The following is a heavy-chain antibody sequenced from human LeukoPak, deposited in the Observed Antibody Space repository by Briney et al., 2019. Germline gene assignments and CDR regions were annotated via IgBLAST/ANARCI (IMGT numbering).Heavy chain of an antibody. CDR3: ARDRVPAAIRGNWFDP. V-gene: IGHV3-74*01. D-gene: IGHD2-2*02. CDR1: GFTFSRYY. J-gene: IGHJ5*02. Sequence: PGGSLRLSCAASGFTFSRYYMHWVRQAPGKGLVWVSRINSDGSSTTYADSVKGRFTISRNNAKNTLYLQMNSLRAEDTAVYYCARDRVPAAIRGNWFDPWGQGTLVTVSS. CDR2: INSDGSST.